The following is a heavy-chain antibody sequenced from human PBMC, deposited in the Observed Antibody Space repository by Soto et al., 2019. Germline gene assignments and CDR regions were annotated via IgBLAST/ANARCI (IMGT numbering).Heavy chain of an antibody. CDR1: GGSISSGDYY. Sequence: SETLSLTCTVSGGSISSGDYYWSWIRQPPGKGLEWIGYIYYSGSTYYNPSLKSRVTISVDTSKNQFSLKLSSVTAADTAVYYCARGNKGYYDSSGYYPFDYWGQGTLVTVS. D-gene: IGHD3-22*01. CDR3: ARGNKGYYDSSGYYPFDY. J-gene: IGHJ4*02. CDR2: IYYSGST. V-gene: IGHV4-30-4*01.